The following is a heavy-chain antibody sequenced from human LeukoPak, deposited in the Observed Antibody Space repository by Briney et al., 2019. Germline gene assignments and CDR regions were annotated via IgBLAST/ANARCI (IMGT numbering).Heavy chain of an antibody. CDR2: ISYDRSNK. CDR3: ARAGVHYYDSSGFAPHAFDI. Sequence: GRSLRLSCAASGFTFSSYAMHWVRQAPGKGLEWVAVISYDRSNKYYADSVKGRFTISRDNSKNTLYLQMNSLRAEDTAVYYCARAGVHYYDSSGFAPHAFDIWGQGTMVTVSS. D-gene: IGHD3-22*01. CDR1: GFTFSSYA. V-gene: IGHV3-30*01. J-gene: IGHJ3*02.